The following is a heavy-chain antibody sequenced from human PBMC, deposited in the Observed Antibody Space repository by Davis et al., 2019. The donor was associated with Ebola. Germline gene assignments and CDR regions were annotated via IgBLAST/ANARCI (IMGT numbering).Heavy chain of an antibody. CDR2: IFYSGST. D-gene: IGHD4-11*01. CDR3: ARGTVTTYYFDY. V-gene: IGHV4-59*02. J-gene: IGHJ4*02. CDR1: GGSVSSFY. Sequence: SETLSLTCTVSGGSVSSFYWSWIRQPPGKGLEWIGYIFYSGSTNYNPSLKSRVTMSVDTSKNQFSLRLTSVTAADTAVYYCARGTVTTYYFDYWGQGTLVTVSS.